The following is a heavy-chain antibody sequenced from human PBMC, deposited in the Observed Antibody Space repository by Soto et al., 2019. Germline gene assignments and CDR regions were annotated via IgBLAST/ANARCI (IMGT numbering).Heavy chain of an antibody. CDR3: ARIESIARNWFDP. V-gene: IGHV5-10-1*01. CDR2: IDPVDSYA. CDR1: GFSFTNYW. J-gene: IGHJ5*02. D-gene: IGHD6-13*01. Sequence: ESLKISCKTSGFSFTNYWTTWVRQVPGKGLEWMGNIDPVDSYANYSPSFQGHVTFSVDTSISTAFLHWSSLKASDSATYFCARIESIARNWFDPWGQGTLVTVSS.